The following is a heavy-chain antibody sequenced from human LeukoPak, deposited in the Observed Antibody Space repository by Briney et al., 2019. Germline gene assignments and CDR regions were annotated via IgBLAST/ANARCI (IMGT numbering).Heavy chain of an antibody. CDR3: ARGVYTYYYGMDV. J-gene: IGHJ6*02. D-gene: IGHD6-6*01. CDR1: GGSISSSNW. V-gene: IGHV4-4*02. CDR2: IYHSGST. Sequence: PSGTLSLTCAVSGGSISSSNWWSWVRQPPGKGLEWIGEIYHSGSTNYNLSLKSRVTISVDKSKNQFSLKLSSVTAADTAVYYCARGVYTYYYGMDVWGQGTTVTVSS.